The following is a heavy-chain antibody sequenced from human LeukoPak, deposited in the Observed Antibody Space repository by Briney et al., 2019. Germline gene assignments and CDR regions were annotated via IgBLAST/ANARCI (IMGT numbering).Heavy chain of an antibody. CDR2: INHSGST. CDR1: GGSFSGYY. D-gene: IGHD6-6*01. Sequence: SETLSLTCAVYGGSFSGYYWSWIRQPPGKGLEWIGEINHSGSTNYNPSLKSRVTISVDTSKNQFSLKLSSATAADTAVYYCARGWGAARNWGQGTLVTVSS. J-gene: IGHJ4*02. V-gene: IGHV4-34*01. CDR3: ARGWGAARN.